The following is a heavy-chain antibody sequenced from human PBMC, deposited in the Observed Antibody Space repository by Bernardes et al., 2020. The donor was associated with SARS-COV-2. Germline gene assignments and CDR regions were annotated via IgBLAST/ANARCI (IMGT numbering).Heavy chain of an antibody. CDR1: GGSFSGYY. J-gene: IGHJ4*02. V-gene: IGHV4-34*01. Sequence: SETLSLTCAVYGGSFSGYYWSWIRQPPGKGLEWIGEINHSGSTKYNPSLKNRFTISVDTSKNQFSLKLSSVTAADTAVYYCARGGITAASYFDYWGQGTLVTVSS. CDR2: INHSGST. D-gene: IGHD6-13*01. CDR3: ARGGITAASYFDY.